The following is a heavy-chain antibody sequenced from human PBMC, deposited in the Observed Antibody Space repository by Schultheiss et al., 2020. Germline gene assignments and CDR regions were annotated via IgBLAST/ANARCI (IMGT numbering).Heavy chain of an antibody. J-gene: IGHJ6*02. Sequence: GGSLRLSCAASGFTFSSYAMSWVRQAPGKGLEWVSGISGSGGSTNYADSVKGRFTLSRDNSKDTLYLQMNSLRAEDTAVYYCARVWDRGDYYYYYGMDVWGQGTTVTVSS. V-gene: IGHV3-23*01. CDR2: ISGSGGST. D-gene: IGHD3-16*01. CDR1: GFTFSSYA. CDR3: ARVWDRGDYYYYYGMDV.